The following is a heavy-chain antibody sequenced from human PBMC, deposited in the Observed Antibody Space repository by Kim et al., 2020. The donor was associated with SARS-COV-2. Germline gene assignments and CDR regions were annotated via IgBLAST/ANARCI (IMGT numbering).Heavy chain of an antibody. D-gene: IGHD3-16*01. J-gene: IGHJ4*02. CDR2: ISSSSTI. V-gene: IGHV3-48*02. CDR1: GFTFSSYS. CDR3: VSSYYDYVWGTVIPYFDY. Sequence: GGSLRLSCAASGFTFSSYSMNWVRQAPGKGLEWVSYISSSSTIYYADSVKGRFTISRDNAKNSLYLQMNSLRDEDTAVYYCVSSYYDYVWGTVIPYFDYWGQGTLVTVSS.